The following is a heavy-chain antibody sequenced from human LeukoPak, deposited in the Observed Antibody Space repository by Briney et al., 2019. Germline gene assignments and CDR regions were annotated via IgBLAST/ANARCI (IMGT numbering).Heavy chain of an antibody. CDR1: GGSISSYY. Sequence: SETLSLTCTVSGGSISSYYWSWIRQPPGKGLEWIGYIYYSGSTNYNPSLKSRVTISMDTSKNHFSLKLNSVTAADTAVYYCARQGYSSGWFYFDYWGQGTLVTVSS. CDR3: ARQGYSSGWFYFDY. J-gene: IGHJ4*02. CDR2: IYYSGST. V-gene: IGHV4-59*08. D-gene: IGHD6-19*01.